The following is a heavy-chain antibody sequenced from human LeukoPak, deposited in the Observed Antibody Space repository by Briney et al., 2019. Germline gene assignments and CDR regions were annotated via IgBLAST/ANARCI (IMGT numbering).Heavy chain of an antibody. CDR2: INPSGGST. V-gene: IGHV1-46*01. CDR1: GYTFTSYY. Sequence: APVKVSCKASGYTFTSYYMHGVRQAPGQGLEWMRIINPSGGSTSYAQKFQGRVTMTRDTSTSTVYMELSSLRSEDTAVYYCARQIGITMVRGALHYWGQGTLVTVSS. J-gene: IGHJ4*02. D-gene: IGHD3-10*01. CDR3: ARQIGITMVRGALHY.